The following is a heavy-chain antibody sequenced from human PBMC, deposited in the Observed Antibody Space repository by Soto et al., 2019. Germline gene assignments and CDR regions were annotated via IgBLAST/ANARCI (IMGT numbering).Heavy chain of an antibody. D-gene: IGHD6-19*01. CDR1: GFTFSSYA. J-gene: IGHJ3*02. CDR3: AKDRGYSSGWYGGKDAFAI. V-gene: IGHV3-23*01. Sequence: GGSLRLSCAASGFTFSSYAMSWVRQAPGKGLEWVSAVSGNGGTTYYADSVKGRFTISRDNSKDTLYLQMNSLRAEDTALYFCAKDRGYSSGWYGGKDAFAIWGQGTMVTVSS. CDR2: VSGNGGTT.